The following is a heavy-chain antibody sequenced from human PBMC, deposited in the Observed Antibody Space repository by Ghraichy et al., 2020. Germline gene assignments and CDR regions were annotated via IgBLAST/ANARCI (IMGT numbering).Heavy chain of an antibody. Sequence: LSLTCAASGFTFDDYAMHWVRQAPGKGLEWVSGISWNSGSIGYADSVKGRFTISRDNAKNSLYLQMNSLRAEDTALYYCAKDSRGGYSYGWIDYWGQGTLVTVSS. CDR3: AKDSRGGYSYGWIDY. J-gene: IGHJ4*02. CDR1: GFTFDDYA. D-gene: IGHD5-18*01. V-gene: IGHV3-9*01. CDR2: ISWNSGSI.